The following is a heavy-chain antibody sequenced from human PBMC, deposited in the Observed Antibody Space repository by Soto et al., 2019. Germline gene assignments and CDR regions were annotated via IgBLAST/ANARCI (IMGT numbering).Heavy chain of an antibody. V-gene: IGHV1-18*01. CDR2: ISAYNGDT. CDR1: GYTFTSYG. CDR3: ERGGYYDSSGYPTPVDN. J-gene: IGHJ4*02. Sequence: QVQLVQSGAEVKKPGASVKVSCKASGYTFTSYGISWVRQAPGQGIERMGWISAYNGDTNYAQKLQGRDTMTTDTSTSTAYMEMRSLRSDDTDVYYCERGGYYDSSGYPTPVDNWGQGTLFTDST. D-gene: IGHD3-22*01.